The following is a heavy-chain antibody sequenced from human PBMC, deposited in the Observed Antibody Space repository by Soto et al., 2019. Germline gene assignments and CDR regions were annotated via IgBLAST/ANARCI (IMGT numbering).Heavy chain of an antibody. CDR2: IIPIFGTA. CDR1: GGTFSSYA. Sequence: QVQLVQSGAEVKKPGSSVKVSCKASGGTFSSYAISWVRQAPGQGPEWMGGIIPIFGTANYAQKFQGRVTITADESTSTGYMELSSLRSEDTAVYYCARSHIVVVPADPGGYYYGMDVWGQGTTVTVSS. CDR3: ARSHIVVVPADPGGYYYGMDV. D-gene: IGHD2-2*01. J-gene: IGHJ6*02. V-gene: IGHV1-69*01.